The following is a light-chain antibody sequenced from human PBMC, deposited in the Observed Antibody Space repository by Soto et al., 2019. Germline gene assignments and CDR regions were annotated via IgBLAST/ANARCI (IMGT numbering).Light chain of an antibody. CDR1: QGISGT. CDR3: QQDNDCAWT. J-gene: IGKJ1*01. V-gene: IGKV3-15*01. CDR2: SAS. Sequence: EMGIMHTPGTMSASPGGRAAVSCRASQGISGTLAWYPQKPGQAPRLEIYSASRGATGFSARFGGSGSGTEVTLAISCQHSGDYAVYYCQQDNDCAWTFGQATNLDSK.